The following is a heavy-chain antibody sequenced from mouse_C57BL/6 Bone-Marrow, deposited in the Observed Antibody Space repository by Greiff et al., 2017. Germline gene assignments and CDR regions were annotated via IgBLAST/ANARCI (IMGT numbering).Heavy chain of an antibody. Sequence: QVQLQQPGAELVRPGASVKLSCKASGYTFTSYWMHWVKQRPIQGLEWIGNIDPSDSETHYNQKFKDKATLTVDKSSSTAYMQLSSLTSEEFAVYYCGRGEELRRWFAYWGQGTLVTVSA. V-gene: IGHV1-52*01. CDR1: GYTFTSYW. CDR2: IDPSDSET. J-gene: IGHJ3*01. CDR3: GRGEELRRWFAY. D-gene: IGHD1-3*01.